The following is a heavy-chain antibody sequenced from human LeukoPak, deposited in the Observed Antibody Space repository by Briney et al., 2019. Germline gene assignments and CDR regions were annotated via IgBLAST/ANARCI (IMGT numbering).Heavy chain of an antibody. J-gene: IGHJ4*02. V-gene: IGHV3-74*03. Sequence: GGSLRLSCAASGFTFGSYWMHWVRQAPGKGLVWVSRITSDGSSTTYADSAKGRFTISRDNAKNTLYLQMNSLRAEDTAVYYCSRGVGATDSWGQGTLVTVSS. CDR2: ITSDGSST. CDR1: GFTFGSYW. CDR3: SRGVGATDS. D-gene: IGHD1-26*01.